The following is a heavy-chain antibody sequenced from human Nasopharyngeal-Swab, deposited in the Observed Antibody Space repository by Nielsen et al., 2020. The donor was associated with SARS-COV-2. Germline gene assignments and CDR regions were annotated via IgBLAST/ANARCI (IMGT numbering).Heavy chain of an antibody. D-gene: IGHD3-10*01. V-gene: IGHV4-31*02. CDR1: GGSISSGGYY. CDR3: ARDRLRYYYGSGRRNEVFDY. CDR2: IYYSGST. Sequence: SCTVSGGSISSGGYYWSWIRQHPGKGLEWIGYIYYSGSTYYNPSLKSRVTISVDTSKNQFSLKLSSVTAADTAVYYCARDRLRYYYGSGRRNEVFDYWGQGTLVTVSS. J-gene: IGHJ4*02.